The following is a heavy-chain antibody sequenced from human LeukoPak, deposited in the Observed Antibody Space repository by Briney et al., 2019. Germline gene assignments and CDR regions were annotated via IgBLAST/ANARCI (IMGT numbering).Heavy chain of an antibody. CDR1: GYTFTSYG. J-gene: IGHJ4*02. CDR3: ARPQYSYGHYYYDSSGYGYFDY. V-gene: IGHV1-18*01. CDR2: ISAYNGNT. D-gene: IGHD3-22*01. Sequence: ASVKVSCKASGYTFTSYGISWVRQAPGQGLEWTGWISAYNGNTNYAQKLQGRVTMTTDTSTSTAYMELRSLRSDDTAVYYCARPQYSYGHYYYDSSGYGYFDYWGQGTLVTVSS.